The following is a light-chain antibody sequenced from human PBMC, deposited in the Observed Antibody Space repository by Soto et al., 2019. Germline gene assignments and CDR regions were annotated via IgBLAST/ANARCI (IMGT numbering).Light chain of an antibody. CDR2: DVS. CDR3: CSYAGNSLWV. CDR1: SSDVGGYNY. Sequence: QSALTQPRSVSGSPGQSVTISCTGTSSDVGGYNYVSWYQQHPGKAPKLGIYDVSKRPSGVPDRFSGSNSGNTASLTISRLQAEDEADYDCCSYAGNSLWVFVGGTKLNVL. J-gene: IGLJ3*02. V-gene: IGLV2-11*01.